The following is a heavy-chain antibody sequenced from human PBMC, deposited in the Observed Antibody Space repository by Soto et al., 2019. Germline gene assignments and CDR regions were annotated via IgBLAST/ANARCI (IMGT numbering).Heavy chain of an antibody. Sequence: GGSLRLSCAASGFTFSSYAMSWVRQAPGKGLEWVSAISGSGGSTYYADSVKGRFTVSRDNSKNTLYLQMNSLRAEDTAVYYCAKEGDGDGNGGGYYYYYYGVDVWGQGTTVTVSS. J-gene: IGHJ6*02. CDR2: ISGSGGST. D-gene: IGHD4-17*01. CDR3: AKEGDGDGNGGGYYYYYYGVDV. V-gene: IGHV3-23*01. CDR1: GFTFSSYA.